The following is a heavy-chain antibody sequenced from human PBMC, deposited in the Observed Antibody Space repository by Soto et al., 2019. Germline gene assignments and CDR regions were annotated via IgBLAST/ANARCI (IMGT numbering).Heavy chain of an antibody. D-gene: IGHD2-15*01. Sequence: QVQLVQSGAEVKKPGSSVKVSCKASGGPFSSYAISWVRQAPGQGLEWMGGIIPIFGTANYAQTFQGRVTITADESTSTAYMERSSLRSEDTAVYYGASSYCSGGSGCRFDYWGQGTLVTVSS. CDR2: IIPIFGTA. V-gene: IGHV1-69*01. CDR3: ASSYCSGGSGCRFDY. J-gene: IGHJ4*02. CDR1: GGPFSSYA.